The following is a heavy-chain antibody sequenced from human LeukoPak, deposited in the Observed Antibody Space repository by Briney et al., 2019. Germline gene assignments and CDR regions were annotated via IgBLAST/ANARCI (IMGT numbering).Heavy chain of an antibody. CDR1: GYTFISYG. V-gene: IGHV1-2*02. CDR2: INPNGAAT. J-gene: IGHJ4*02. D-gene: IGHD7-27*01. Sequence: ASVKVSCKASGYTFISYGISWVRQAPGQGLEWMGWINPNGAATKYAQKFQGRVTMTRDTSINTDFMELSSLRSDDTALYYCTRDGFSGAAFDYWGQGTLVTVSS. CDR3: TRDGFSGAAFDY.